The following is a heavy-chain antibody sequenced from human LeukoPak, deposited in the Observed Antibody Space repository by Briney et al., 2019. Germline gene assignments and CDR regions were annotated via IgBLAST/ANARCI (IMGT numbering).Heavy chain of an antibody. CDR2: VHLNGAT. J-gene: IGHJ4*02. CDR3: TRESGAFSPFGF. D-gene: IGHD1-26*01. V-gene: IGHV4-4*02. CDR1: GGSIMTTDW. Sequence: SETLSLTCAVSGGSIMTTDWWSWVRQPPGKGLEWIGEVHLNGATNYNPSLESRVSMSIDTSKNQMSLKLTSVTAADTAIYYCTRESGAFSPFGFWGQGTLVTVSS.